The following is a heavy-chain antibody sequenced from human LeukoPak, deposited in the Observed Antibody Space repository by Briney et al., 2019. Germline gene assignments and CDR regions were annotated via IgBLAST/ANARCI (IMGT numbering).Heavy chain of an antibody. J-gene: IGHJ6*02. CDR2: IYTSGST. Sequence: SETLSLTCTVSGGPISSYYWSWIRQPAGKGLEWIGRIYTSGSTNYNPSLKSRVTMSVDTSKNQFSLKLSSVTAADTAVYYCARDWGYCSSTSCPYYYYYGMDVWGQGTTVTVSS. D-gene: IGHD2-2*01. CDR1: GGPISSYY. CDR3: ARDWGYCSSTSCPYYYYYGMDV. V-gene: IGHV4-4*07.